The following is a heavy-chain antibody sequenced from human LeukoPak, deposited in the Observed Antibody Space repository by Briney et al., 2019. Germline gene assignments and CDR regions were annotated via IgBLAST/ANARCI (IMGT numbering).Heavy chain of an antibody. CDR2: ISGSGGST. V-gene: IGHV3-23*01. CDR3: ARGHRGYQLLGWAFDY. CDR1: GFTFSSYA. J-gene: IGHJ4*02. Sequence: PGGSLRLSCAASGFTFSSYAMSWVRQAPGKGLEWVSAISGSGGSTYYADSVKGRFAIFRDDSKNTLYLQMNSLRADDTALYYCARGHRGYQLLGWAFDYWGQGTLVTVSS. D-gene: IGHD2-2*01.